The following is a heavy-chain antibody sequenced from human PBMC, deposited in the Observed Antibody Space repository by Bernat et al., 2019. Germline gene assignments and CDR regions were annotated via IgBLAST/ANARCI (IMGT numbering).Heavy chain of an antibody. J-gene: IGHJ6*02. CDR2: IKQDGSEK. V-gene: IGHV3-7*03. CDR3: ARVRNFFYDYDMDV. D-gene: IGHD1-14*01. Sequence: EVQLVESGGGLVQPGGSLRLSCAASGFTFSSYWMSWVRQAPGKGLEWVANIKQDGSEKYYVDSVKGRFTISRDNAKNSLYLQMNSLRAEDTAVYYCARVRNFFYDYDMDVWGQGTTVTVSS. CDR1: GFTFSSYW.